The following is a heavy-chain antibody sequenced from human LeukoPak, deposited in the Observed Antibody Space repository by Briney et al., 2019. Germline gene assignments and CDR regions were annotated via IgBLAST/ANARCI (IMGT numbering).Heavy chain of an antibody. D-gene: IGHD3/OR15-3a*01. CDR1: GFTFSSYA. CDR2: ISSNGGST. V-gene: IGHV3-64D*06. CDR3: VKGTGTKYYYYGMGV. Sequence: GGSLRLSCSASGFTFSSYAMHWVRQAPGKGLEYVSAISSNGGSTYYADSVKGRFTISRDNSKNTLYLQMSSLRAEDTAVYYCVKGTGTKYYYYGMGVWGQGTTVTVSS. J-gene: IGHJ6*02.